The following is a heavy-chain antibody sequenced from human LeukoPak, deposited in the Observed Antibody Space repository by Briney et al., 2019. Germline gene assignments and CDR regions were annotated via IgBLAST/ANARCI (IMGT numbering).Heavy chain of an antibody. J-gene: IGHJ1*01. CDR1: GFTFSSYG. CDR2: IRYDGSNK. D-gene: IGHD2-15*01. V-gene: IGHV3-30*02. CDR3: ARGGRGYFQH. Sequence: GGSLRLSCAASGFTFSSYGMHWVRQAPGKGLEWLAFIRYDGSNKYYADSVKGRFTISRDNSKNTLYLQMNSLRAEDTAVYYCARGGRGYFQHWGQGTLVTVSS.